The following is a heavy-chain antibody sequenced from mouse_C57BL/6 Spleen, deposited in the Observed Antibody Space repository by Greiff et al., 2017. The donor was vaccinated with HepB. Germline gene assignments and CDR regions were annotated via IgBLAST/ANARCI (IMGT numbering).Heavy chain of an antibody. D-gene: IGHD1-2*01. CDR3: ARDATASTLTGFAY. V-gene: IGHV1-80*01. Sequence: QVQLKQSGAELVKPGASVKISCKASGYAFSSYWMNWVKQRPGKGLEWIGQIYPGDGDTNYNGKFKGKATLTADKSSSTAYMQLSSLTSEDSAVYFCARDATASTLTGFAYWGQGTLVTVSA. CDR2: IYPGDGDT. CDR1: GYAFSSYW. J-gene: IGHJ3*01.